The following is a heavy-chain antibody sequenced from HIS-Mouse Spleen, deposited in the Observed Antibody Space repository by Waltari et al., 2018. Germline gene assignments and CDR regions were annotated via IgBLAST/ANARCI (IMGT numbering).Heavy chain of an antibody. D-gene: IGHD3-3*01. CDR3: ARSPYYDFWSGYSDNWFDP. CDR2: IYYSGST. CDR1: VGSIISGCYY. J-gene: IGHJ5*02. V-gene: IGHV4-31*03. Sequence: QVQLQESGPGLVKPSQTLSLTSTVSVGSIISGCYYGSWLRQHPGTDLEWIGYIYYSGSTYYNPSLKSRVTISVDTSKNQFSLKLSSVTAADTAVYYCARSPYYDFWSGYSDNWFDPWGQGTLVTVSS.